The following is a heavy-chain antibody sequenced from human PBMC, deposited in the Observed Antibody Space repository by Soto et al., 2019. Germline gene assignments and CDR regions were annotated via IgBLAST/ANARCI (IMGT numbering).Heavy chain of an antibody. Sequence: QVRLQQWGPRLLKPSETLTLTCAVSGGSFSGHYWSWIRQPQGKGLEWIGEINYNGSTNYNPSLKSRITISVDSSKKYFSLDLTAVTAADTAVYYCAREIPTVRFDLWGQGTLVTVSS. D-gene: IGHD4-17*01. J-gene: IGHJ4*02. V-gene: IGHV4-34*01. CDR2: INYNGST. CDR3: AREIPTVRFDL. CDR1: GGSFSGHY.